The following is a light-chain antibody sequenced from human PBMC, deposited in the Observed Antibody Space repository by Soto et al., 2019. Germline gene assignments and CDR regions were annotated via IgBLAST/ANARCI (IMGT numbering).Light chain of an antibody. CDR1: SSDFGGYNY. CDR3: CSYAGTFYV. V-gene: IGLV2-11*01. J-gene: IGLJ1*01. CDR2: DVS. Sequence: QSVLTQPRSVSGSPGQSVTISCTGTSSDFGGYNYVSWYQHHPGKAPKLTIYDVSERPSGVPDRFSGSTSGNTASLTMSGLQAEDEADYYCCSYAGTFYVFGTETKVTVL.